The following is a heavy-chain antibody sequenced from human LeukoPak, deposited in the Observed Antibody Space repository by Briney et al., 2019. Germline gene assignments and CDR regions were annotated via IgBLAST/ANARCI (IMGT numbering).Heavy chain of an antibody. V-gene: IGHV3-30*03. CDR2: ISYDGSNK. CDR3: ARDLSEPHWFRSDWSLDV. Sequence: PGRSLGLSCAASGFTFSSYGMHWVRQAPGKGLEWVAVISYDGSNKYYADSVRGRFTISRDSAKNSLYLQMNSLRAEDTAVYYCARDLSEPHWFRSDWSLDVWGQGTTVTVSS. J-gene: IGHJ6*02. CDR1: GFTFSSYG. D-gene: IGHD3-9*01.